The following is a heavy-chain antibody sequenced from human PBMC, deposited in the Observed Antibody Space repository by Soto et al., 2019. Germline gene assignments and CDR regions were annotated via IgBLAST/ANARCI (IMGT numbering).Heavy chain of an antibody. CDR1: GGSIRSDY. CDR3: AREPTTAGTVNWFEP. D-gene: IGHD6-13*01. Sequence: VQLQESGPGLVKPSETLSLICTVSGGSIRSDYLSWIRQPAGKGLEWIERVYTGGYSNSNPSLKSRVTTSVDTAKKQFSLVLSSVTAADTAVYYCAREPTTAGTVNWFEPWGPATLITVSS. CDR2: VYTGGYS. V-gene: IGHV4-4*07. J-gene: IGHJ5*02.